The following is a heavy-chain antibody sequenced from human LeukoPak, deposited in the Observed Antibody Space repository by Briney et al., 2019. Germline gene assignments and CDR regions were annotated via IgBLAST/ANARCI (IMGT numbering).Heavy chain of an antibody. CDR3: AKGTLAAALSGRDV. J-gene: IGHJ6*02. CDR1: GFTFSSYA. Sequence: PGGSLRLSCAASGFTFSSYAMGWVRQAPGRGLEWVSAISGSGGSTYYADSVKGRFTISRDNSKNTLYLQMNSLRAEDTAVYYCAKGTLAAALSGRDVWGQGTTVTVSS. D-gene: IGHD6-13*01. V-gene: IGHV3-23*01. CDR2: ISGSGGST.